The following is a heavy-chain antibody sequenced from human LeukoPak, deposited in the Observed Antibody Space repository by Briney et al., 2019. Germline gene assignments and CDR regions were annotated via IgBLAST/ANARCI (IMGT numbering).Heavy chain of an antibody. D-gene: IGHD2-2*01. V-gene: IGHV5-51*01. CDR3: ARLQGIVVVPAAMEGWFDP. J-gene: IGHJ5*02. CDR2: IYPGDSDT. CDR1: GYSFTSYW. Sequence: GESLKISCKGSGYSFTSYWIGWVRQMPGKGLEWMGIIYPGDSDTRYSPSFQGQVTISADKSISTAYLQWSSLKASDTAMYYCARLQGIVVVPAAMEGWFDPWGQGTLVTVSS.